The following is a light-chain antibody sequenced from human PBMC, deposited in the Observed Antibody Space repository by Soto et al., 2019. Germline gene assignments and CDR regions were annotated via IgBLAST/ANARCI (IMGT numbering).Light chain of an antibody. Sequence: EIVLTQSPGTLSLSPGERVTRSCRASQSVSNNYLAWYQQKPGQAPRLLIYGASNRATGIPDRFSGSGSGTDFTLTISRLEPEDFAVYYCQQRSNWPITFGQGTRLEI. CDR1: QSVSNNY. V-gene: IGKV3D-20*02. CDR2: GAS. J-gene: IGKJ5*01. CDR3: QQRSNWPIT.